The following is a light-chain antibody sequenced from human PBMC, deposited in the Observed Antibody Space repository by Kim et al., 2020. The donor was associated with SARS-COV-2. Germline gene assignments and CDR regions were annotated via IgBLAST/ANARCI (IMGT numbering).Light chain of an antibody. J-gene: IGLJ2*01. CDR2: DVN. CDR3: SSYTSGGTLVV. V-gene: IGLV2-14*03. Sequence: QSITISGTGTSSDIGGYDYVSWYQQHPGKVPKLVIYDVNDRPSGISNRFSGSRSGNTASLTISGLQVEDEADYYCSSYTSGGTLVVFGGGTQLTVL. CDR1: SSDIGGYDY.